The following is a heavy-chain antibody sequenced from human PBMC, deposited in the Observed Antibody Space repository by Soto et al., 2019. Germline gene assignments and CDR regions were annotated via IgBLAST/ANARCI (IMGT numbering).Heavy chain of an antibody. CDR2: ISGSGGST. CDR3: AKGQGSYPYYYGMDV. D-gene: IGHD3-10*01. J-gene: IGHJ6*02. CDR1: FTLSSYA. Sequence: GGALRLSCAGFTLSSYAMSWVRKAPGRGLEWVSAISGSGGSTYYADSVKGRFTISRDNSKNTLYLQMNSLRAEDTAVYYCAKGQGSYPYYYGMDVWGQGTTVTVSS. V-gene: IGHV3-23*01.